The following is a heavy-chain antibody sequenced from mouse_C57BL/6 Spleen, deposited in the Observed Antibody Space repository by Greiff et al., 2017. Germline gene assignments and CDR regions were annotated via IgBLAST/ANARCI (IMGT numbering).Heavy chain of an antibody. D-gene: IGHD2-5*01. V-gene: IGHV1-26*01. CDR3: ARGDYSNWFAY. CDR2: INPNNGGT. J-gene: IGHJ3*01. CDR1: GYTFTDYY. Sequence: EVQLQQSGPELVKPGASVKISCKASGYTFTDYYMHWVKQSHGQSLEWIGDINPNNGGTSYNQKFKGKATLTVDKSSSTAYMELRSLTSEDSAVYYCARGDYSNWFAYWGQGTLVTVSA.